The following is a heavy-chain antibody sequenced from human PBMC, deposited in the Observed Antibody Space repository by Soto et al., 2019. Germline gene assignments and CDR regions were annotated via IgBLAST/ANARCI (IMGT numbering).Heavy chain of an antibody. CDR2: IWYDGSNK. CDR3: ARENVAVAGTGYDYYGMVV. V-gene: IGHV3-33*01. CDR1: GFTFSSYG. D-gene: IGHD6-19*01. Sequence: QVQLVESGGGVVQPGRSLRLSCAASGFTFSSYGMHWVRQAPGKGLEWVAVIWYDGSNKYYADSVKGRFTSSRDNSKNSLYLQMNSVRAEDTAVYYCARENVAVAGTGYDYYGMVVW. J-gene: IGHJ6*01.